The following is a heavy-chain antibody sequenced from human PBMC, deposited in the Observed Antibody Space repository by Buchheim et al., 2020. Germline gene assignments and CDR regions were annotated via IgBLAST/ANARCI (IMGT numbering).Heavy chain of an antibody. V-gene: IGHV3-15*01. CDR3: TTGGTEPSEDYYYGMDV. CDR2: IKSKTDGGTT. J-gene: IGHJ6*02. CDR1: GFTFSNAW. Sequence: EVQLVESGGGLVKPGGSLRLSCAASGFTFSNAWMSWVRQAPGKGLEWVGRIKSKTDGGTTDYASPVKGRFTIPRADSNNTLYLQMNSLKTEDTAVYYCTTGGTEPSEDYYYGMDVWGQGTT. D-gene: IGHD1-14*01.